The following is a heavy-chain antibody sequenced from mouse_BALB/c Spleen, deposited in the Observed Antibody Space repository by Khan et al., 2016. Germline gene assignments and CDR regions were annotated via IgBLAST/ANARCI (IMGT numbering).Heavy chain of an antibody. V-gene: IGHV4-1*02. Sequence: EVKLLESGGGLVQPGGSLKLSCAASGFAFSRYWMNWVRQAPGKGLEWIGEINPDSSTINYTPSLKDKFIISRDNAKHTLYLHMSKVRSEDTALYDGASTFGYCDFWGAGTTVTVSS. J-gene: IGHJ1*01. CDR2: INPDSSTI. CDR3: ASTFGYCDF. CDR1: GFAFSRYW.